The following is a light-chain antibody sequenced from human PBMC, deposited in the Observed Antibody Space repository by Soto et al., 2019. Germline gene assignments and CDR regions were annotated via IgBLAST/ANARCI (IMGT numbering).Light chain of an antibody. CDR3: QQYGASPPYT. CDR2: AAS. V-gene: IGKV3-20*01. CDR1: RSFASSY. J-gene: IGKJ2*01. Sequence: EIVLTQSPGTLSLSPGERATLSCRASRSFASSYLAWYQQRPGQAPRLLIYAASNRATGIPDRLSGSGSGTDFTLTINRLEAEDSAVYYCQQYGASPPYTFGQGTKVEIK.